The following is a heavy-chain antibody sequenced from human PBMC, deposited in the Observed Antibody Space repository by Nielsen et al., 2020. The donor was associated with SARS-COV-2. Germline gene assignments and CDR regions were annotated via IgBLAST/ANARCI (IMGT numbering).Heavy chain of an antibody. CDR3: ASFGTTVDYGMDV. V-gene: IGHV3-7*01. D-gene: IGHD1-7*01. CDR2: IKQDGSEK. Sequence: GESLKISCAASGFTFSSYWMSWVRQAPGKGLEWVANIKQDGSEKYYVDSVKGRFTISRDNSKNTLYLQMNSLRAEDTAVYYCASFGTTVDYGMDVWGQGTTVTVSS. CDR1: GFTFSSYW. J-gene: IGHJ6*02.